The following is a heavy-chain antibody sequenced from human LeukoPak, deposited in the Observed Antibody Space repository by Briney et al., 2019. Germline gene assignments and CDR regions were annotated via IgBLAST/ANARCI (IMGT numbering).Heavy chain of an antibody. CDR1: GGSISSYY. CDR2: IYYSGST. Sequence: SETLSLTCTVSGGSISSYYWSWIRQPPGKGLEWIGDIYYSGSTNYNPSLKSRVTISVDTSKNQFSLKLSSVTAADTAVYYCARSPLNYGDYDYWGQGTLVTVSS. D-gene: IGHD4-17*01. CDR3: ARSPLNYGDYDY. J-gene: IGHJ4*02. V-gene: IGHV4-59*01.